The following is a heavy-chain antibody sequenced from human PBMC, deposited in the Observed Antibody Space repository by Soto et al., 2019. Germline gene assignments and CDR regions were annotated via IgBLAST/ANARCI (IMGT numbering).Heavy chain of an antibody. Sequence: QVQLVESGGGVVQPGRSLRLSCAASGFTFSSYGMHWVRQAPGKGLEWVAVIWYDGSNKYYAESVKGRFTNSRDNSKNTLYLQMNSLRAEDTAVYYCARDSHVGSGWQLTADYWGQGTLVTVSS. CDR3: ARDSHVGSGWQLTADY. CDR2: IWYDGSNK. J-gene: IGHJ4*02. V-gene: IGHV3-33*01. CDR1: GFTFSSYG. D-gene: IGHD6-19*01.